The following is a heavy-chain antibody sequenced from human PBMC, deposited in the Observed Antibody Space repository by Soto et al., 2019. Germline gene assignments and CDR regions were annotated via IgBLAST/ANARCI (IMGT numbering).Heavy chain of an antibody. J-gene: IGHJ4*01. V-gene: IGHV4-4*07. CDR1: GGSMSKLY. Sequence: SETLSLTCSVSGGSMSKLYWSWIRKTAGKGLEWMGRVYATGTSDYNPSLRSRIAMSVDISKKTFSLRLRSVTAEDTGVYYCVHHGGDPYYNDLWGQGILVTVSS. CDR3: VHHGGDPYYNDL. D-gene: IGHD2-21*02. CDR2: VYATGTS.